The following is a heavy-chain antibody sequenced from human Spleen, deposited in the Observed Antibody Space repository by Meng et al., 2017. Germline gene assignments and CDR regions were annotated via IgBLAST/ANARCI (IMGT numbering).Heavy chain of an antibody. J-gene: IGHJ5*02. CDR1: GGSFSGYY. CDR2: INHSGST. D-gene: IGHD3-16*01. CDR3: ARDLWELRYKAPFDP. V-gene: IGHV4-34*01. Sequence: SETLSLTCAVYGGSFSGYYWSWIRQPPGKGLEWIGEINHSGSTNYNPSLESRATISVDTSQNNLSLKLSSVTAADSAVYYCARDLWELRYKAPFDPWGQGILVTVSS.